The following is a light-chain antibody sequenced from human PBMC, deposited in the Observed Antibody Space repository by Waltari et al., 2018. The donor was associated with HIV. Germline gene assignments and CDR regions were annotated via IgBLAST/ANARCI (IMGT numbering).Light chain of an antibody. CDR1: LSVSSNT. CDR3: QLFGTSPPFT. V-gene: IGKV3-20*01. Sequence: EIVLTQSPGTLSLSPGQRATLSCRASLSVSSNTYAWYQHKPGQAPRLLIYGAASRAAGIPHRFSGSGSWTDFTLIISRLEPEDFAVYYCQLFGTSPPFTFGPGTKVDIK. J-gene: IGKJ3*01. CDR2: GAA.